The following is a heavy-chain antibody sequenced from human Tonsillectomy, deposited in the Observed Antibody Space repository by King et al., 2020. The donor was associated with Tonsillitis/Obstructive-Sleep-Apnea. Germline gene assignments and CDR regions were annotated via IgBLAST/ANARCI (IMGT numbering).Heavy chain of an antibody. D-gene: IGHD3-22*01. J-gene: IGHJ4*02. Sequence: LQLVQSGAEVKKPGASVKVSCKASGYTFTNYGISWVRQAPGQGLEWVGWISAYNGHTNYAQKLQGRVTMTTDTSTSTAFMELMSLRSDDTAVYYCARDSMSHYFDSSAYYTFDYWGQGTLVTVSS. V-gene: IGHV1-18*01. CDR2: ISAYNGHT. CDR1: GYTFTNYG. CDR3: ARDSMSHYFDSSAYYTFDY.